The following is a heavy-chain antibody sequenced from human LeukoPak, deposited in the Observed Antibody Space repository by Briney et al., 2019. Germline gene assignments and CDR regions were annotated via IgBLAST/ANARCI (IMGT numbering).Heavy chain of an antibody. Sequence: ASVKVSCRATSRISWVRQAPGQGLEWMGWIGTYGGDTYYAQKFQGRITVTTDTSTSTVYMELRNLRSDDTAVYYCARDLWNFYDDSGYNRDFDSWGQGTLVTVSS. D-gene: IGHD3-22*01. CDR3: ARDLWNFYDDSGYNRDFDS. CDR2: IGTYGGDT. J-gene: IGHJ5*01. V-gene: IGHV1-18*01. CDR1: TSR.